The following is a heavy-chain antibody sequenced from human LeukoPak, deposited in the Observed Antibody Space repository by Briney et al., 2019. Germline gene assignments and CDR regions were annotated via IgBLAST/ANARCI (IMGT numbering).Heavy chain of an antibody. Sequence: GGSLRLSGAASGFNFSNYGMHWVRQAPGKGLEWVAITYYDGSNQYYADSVKGRFTISRDNSKTILYLQMNSLRAEDTAVYYCARDGSGNSDYWGQGILVTVSS. CDR3: ARDGSGNSDY. V-gene: IGHV3-33*01. CDR1: GFNFSNYG. J-gene: IGHJ4*02. CDR2: TYYDGSNQ. D-gene: IGHD3-10*01.